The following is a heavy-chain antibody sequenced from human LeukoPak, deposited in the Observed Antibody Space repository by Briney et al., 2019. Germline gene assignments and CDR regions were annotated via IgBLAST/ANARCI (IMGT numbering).Heavy chain of an antibody. V-gene: IGHV1-3*01. CDR2: INAGNGNT. Sequence: ASVKVSCKASGYTFTSYAMHWVRQAPGQRLEWMGWINAGNGNTKYSQKFQGRVTITRDTSASTAYMELRSLRSDDTAVYYCARDAGYSSARPFDYWGQGTLVTVSS. D-gene: IGHD6-19*01. CDR3: ARDAGYSSARPFDY. CDR1: GYTFTSYA. J-gene: IGHJ4*02.